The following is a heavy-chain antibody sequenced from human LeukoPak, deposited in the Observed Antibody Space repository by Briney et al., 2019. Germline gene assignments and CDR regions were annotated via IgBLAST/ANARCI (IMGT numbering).Heavy chain of an antibody. CDR3: TRDRSRAEDD. D-gene: IGHD1-14*01. V-gene: IGHV3-7*01. J-gene: IGHJ4*02. CDR2: INQGGSDK. CDR1: GFTFSGHW. Sequence: GGSLRLSCAASGFTFSGHWMSWVRQAPGKGLEWVANINQGGSDKYYVYSVKGRFTISRDNANNLLYLQMNSLRGEDTAVYYCTRDRSRAEDDWGQGTLVTVSS.